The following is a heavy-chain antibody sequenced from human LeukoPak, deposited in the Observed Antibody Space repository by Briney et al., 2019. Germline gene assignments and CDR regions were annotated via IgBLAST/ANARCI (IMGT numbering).Heavy chain of an antibody. D-gene: IGHD6-13*01. CDR1: GGSINNGGYY. J-gene: IGHJ4*02. Sequence: SQTLSLTCTVSGGSINNGGYYWSWIRQHPGKGLEWIGYIYYSGSSYYNPSLRSRVTISVDTSKNHFSLKLSSVTAADTAVYYCARVPIAAAVIVWGQGTLVTVSS. CDR2: IYYSGSS. V-gene: IGHV4-31*03. CDR3: ARVPIAAAVIV.